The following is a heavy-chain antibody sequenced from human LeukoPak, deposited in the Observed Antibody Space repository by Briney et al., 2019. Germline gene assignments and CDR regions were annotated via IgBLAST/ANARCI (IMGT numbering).Heavy chain of an antibody. V-gene: IGHV1-18*01. CDR2: ISAYEGNT. D-gene: IGHD1-26*01. J-gene: IGHJ4*02. CDR1: GYTFTSYG. Sequence: GSSVKVSCKASGYTFTSYGISWVRPAPGQELDWMGWISAYEGNTNYAQKLQGRVTMTTDTSTSTAYMELRSLRSDATAVYYCAGDLRVGSYYPYWGQGTLVTVSS. CDR3: AGDLRVGSYYPY.